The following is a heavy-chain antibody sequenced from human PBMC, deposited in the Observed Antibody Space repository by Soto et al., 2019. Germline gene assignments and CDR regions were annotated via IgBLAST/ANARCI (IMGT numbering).Heavy chain of an antibody. CDR2: ISAHNGNT. J-gene: IGHJ4*02. V-gene: IGHV1-18*01. D-gene: IGHD1-1*01. Sequence: QVHLVQSGAEVKKPGPSVKVSCKGSGYDFTTYGITWVRQAPGQGLEWMAWISAHNGNTDYAQKLQGRVTVTRDTATSTAYMELRSLRSDDTAVYYCARGRYGDYWGQGALVTVSS. CDR3: ARGRYGDY. CDR1: GYDFTTYG.